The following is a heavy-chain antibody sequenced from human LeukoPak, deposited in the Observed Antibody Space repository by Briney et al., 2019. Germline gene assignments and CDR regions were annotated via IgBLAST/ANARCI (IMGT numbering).Heavy chain of an antibody. CDR2: ISSSGNTI. J-gene: IGHJ4*02. D-gene: IGHD3-10*01. V-gene: IGHV3-48*04. Sequence: PGGSLRLSCAASGFTFSSYSMNWVRQAPGKGLEWVSYISSSGNTIYYADSVKGRFTISRDNAKNSLFLQMNSLRAEDTAVYYCARNVVRGVITAPPGRYWGQGTLVTVSS. CDR3: ARNVVRGVITAPPGRY. CDR1: GFTFSSYS.